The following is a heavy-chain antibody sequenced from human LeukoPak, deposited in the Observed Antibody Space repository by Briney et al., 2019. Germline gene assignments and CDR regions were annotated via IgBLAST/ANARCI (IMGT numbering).Heavy chain of an antibody. Sequence: SETLSLTCTVSGGSISSSSYYWGWIRQPPGKGLEWIGSIYYSGSTYYNPSLKSRVTISVDTSKNQLSLKLSSVTAADTAVYYCARPLAYCGGDCYSGNWFDPWGQGTLVTVSS. D-gene: IGHD2-21*02. J-gene: IGHJ5*02. CDR3: ARPLAYCGGDCYSGNWFDP. CDR2: IYYSGST. V-gene: IGHV4-39*01. CDR1: GGSISSSSYY.